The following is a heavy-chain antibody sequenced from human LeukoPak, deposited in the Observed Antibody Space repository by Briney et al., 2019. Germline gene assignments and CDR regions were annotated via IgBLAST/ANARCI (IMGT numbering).Heavy chain of an antibody. V-gene: IGHV2-5*02. CDR3: AHTTVDTAMEGRVYFDY. CDR1: GFSLSTSGVG. J-gene: IGHJ4*02. D-gene: IGHD5-18*01. Sequence: SGPTLVNPTQTLTLTCTFSGFSLSTSGVGVGWIRQPPGKALEWLALIYWDDDKRYSPSLKSRLTITKDTSKNQVVLTMANMDPVDTATYYCAHTTVDTAMEGRVYFDYWGQGTLVTVSS. CDR2: IYWDDDK.